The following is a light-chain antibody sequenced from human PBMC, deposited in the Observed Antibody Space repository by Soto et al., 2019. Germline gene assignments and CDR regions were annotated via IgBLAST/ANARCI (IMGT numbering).Light chain of an antibody. CDR1: QSVIY. V-gene: IGKV3-20*01. CDR2: GAS. Sequence: IVLTQSPGTLSLSPGERATLSCRASQSVIYLAWYQQKPGQAPRLLFYGASNRATGIPGRFSGSGCGTVFTLTISIMEPEDSAVYYCHQYGIAPWTFGQGTKGEIK. CDR3: HQYGIAPWT. J-gene: IGKJ1*01.